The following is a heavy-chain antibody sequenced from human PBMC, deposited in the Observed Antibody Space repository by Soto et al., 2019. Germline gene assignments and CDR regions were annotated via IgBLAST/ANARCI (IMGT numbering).Heavy chain of an antibody. V-gene: IGHV3-23*01. CDR1: GFAFSSYA. CDR3: VKNRGFTDPIDY. Sequence: PGGSLRLSCAASGFAFSSYAMSWVLQAPGKGLEWVSSISGSTSGTYYADAMKGRFTISRDNSNNTLYLQMNSLRAEDTAVYYCVKNRGFTDPIDYRAQGDLVTMSS. CDR2: ISGSTSGT. J-gene: IGHJ4*02. D-gene: IGHD3-10*01.